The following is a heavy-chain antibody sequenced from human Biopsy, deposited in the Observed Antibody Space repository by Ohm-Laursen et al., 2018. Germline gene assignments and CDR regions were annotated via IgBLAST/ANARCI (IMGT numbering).Heavy chain of an antibody. CDR1: GESFNGYY. CDR3: VRGVDYYDPYHYYALDV. J-gene: IGHJ6*02. Sequence: GTLSLTCAVYGESFNGYYWSWIRQTPGKGLEWIGEINHSGRTNYNPSLKSRVTISVDTSKNQFSLKVRSVTAADTAVYYCVRGVDYYDPYHYYALDVWGQGMTVTVSS. D-gene: IGHD3-22*01. CDR2: INHSGRT. V-gene: IGHV4-34*01.